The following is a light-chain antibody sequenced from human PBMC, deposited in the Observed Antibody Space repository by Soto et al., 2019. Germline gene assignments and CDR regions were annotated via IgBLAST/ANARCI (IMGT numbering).Light chain of an antibody. CDR1: QSININY. J-gene: IGKJ1*01. V-gene: IGKV3-20*01. Sequence: EIVLTQSPGTLSLSPGERATLSCRASQSININYLAWYQQKPGQGPRLLMYGASSRATGIPDRFSGSGSGTDFTLTISRLEPEDLAMYYGQQYDNSPRTFGQGTQVEIK. CDR3: QQYDNSPRT. CDR2: GAS.